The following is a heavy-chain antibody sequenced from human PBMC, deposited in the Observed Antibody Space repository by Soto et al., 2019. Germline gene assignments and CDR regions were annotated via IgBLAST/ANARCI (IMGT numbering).Heavy chain of an antibody. V-gene: IGHV4-61*01. CDR3: AKDLGGSSSWIDWFDP. CDR1: GGSVRDGSYY. Sequence: SETLSLTCTVSGGSVRDGSYYWAWLRQPPGKGLEWIGHIYHSGSTIYNPSLKSRVTISIDTSKSQFSLNLNSLRAEDTAVYYCAKDLGGSSSWIDWFDPWGQGTLVTVSS. CDR2: IYHSGST. D-gene: IGHD6-13*01. J-gene: IGHJ5*02.